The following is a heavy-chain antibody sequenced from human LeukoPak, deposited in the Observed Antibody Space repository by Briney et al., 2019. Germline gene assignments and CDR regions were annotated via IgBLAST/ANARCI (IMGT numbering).Heavy chain of an antibody. D-gene: IGHD3-22*01. CDR3: AKDTRGYYYDSSGYFSSDGAFDI. Sequence: GGSLRLSCAASGFTFDDYAMHWVRQAPGKGLEWVSGISWNSGSIGYADSVKGRFTISRDNAKNSLYLQMNSLRAEDTALYYCAKDTRGYYYDSSGYFSSDGAFDIWGQGTMVTVSS. CDR1: GFTFDDYA. J-gene: IGHJ3*02. V-gene: IGHV3-9*01. CDR2: ISWNSGSI.